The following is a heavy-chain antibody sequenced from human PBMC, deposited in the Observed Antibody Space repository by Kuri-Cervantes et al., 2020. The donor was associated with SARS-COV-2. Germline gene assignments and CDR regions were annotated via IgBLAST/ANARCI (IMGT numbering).Heavy chain of an antibody. CDR3: ARETYYYDSSGYNLEGFDY. J-gene: IGHJ4*02. V-gene: IGHV1-24*01. CDR1: GYTLTELS. CDR2: FDPEDGEA. D-gene: IGHD3-22*01. Sequence: ASVKVSCKVSGYTLTELSMHWVRQAPGKGLKWMGGFDPEDGEAIYAQKFQGRVTITADESTSTAYMELSSLRSEDTAVYYCARETYYYDSSGYNLEGFDYWGQGTLVTVSS.